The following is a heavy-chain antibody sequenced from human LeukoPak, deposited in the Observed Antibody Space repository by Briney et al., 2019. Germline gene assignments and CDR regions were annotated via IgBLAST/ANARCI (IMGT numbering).Heavy chain of an antibody. D-gene: IGHD2-8*01. CDR1: GFTFSSYS. CDR2: ISSSDDYA. CDR3: ARDAKGYCANGVCAD. J-gene: IGHJ4*02. Sequence: GGSLRLSCAASGFTFSSYSMNWVRQAPGKGLEWVSSISSSDDYAYYADSVKGRFTTSRDNAKNSLYLQVNSLRAEDTAVYYCARDAKGYCANGVCADWGQGTLVIVSS. V-gene: IGHV3-21*01.